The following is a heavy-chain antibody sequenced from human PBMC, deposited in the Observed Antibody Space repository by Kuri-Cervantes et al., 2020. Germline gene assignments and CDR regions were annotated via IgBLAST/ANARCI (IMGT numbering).Heavy chain of an antibody. CDR3: ARDVGYCSGGSCYA. J-gene: IGHJ4*02. D-gene: IGHD2-15*01. CDR1: GFTFSSYG. Sequence: GESLKISCAASGFTFSSYGMHWVRQAPGKGLEWVAFIRYDGSNKYYADSVKGRFTISRDNSKNTLYLQMNSLRAEDTAVYYCARDVGYCSGGSCYAWGQGTLVTVSS. CDR2: IRYDGSNK. V-gene: IGHV3-30*02.